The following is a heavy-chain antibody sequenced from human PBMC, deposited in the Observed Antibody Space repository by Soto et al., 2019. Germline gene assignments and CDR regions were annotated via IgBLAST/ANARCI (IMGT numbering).Heavy chain of an antibody. J-gene: IGHJ3*02. D-gene: IGHD3-22*01. V-gene: IGHV5-10-1*01. CDR2: IDPSDSYT. CDR1: GYSFTSYW. Sequence: GESLKISCKGSGYSFTSYWISWVRQMPGKGLEWMGRIDPSDSYTNYSPSFQGHVTISADKSISTAYLQWSSLKASDTAMYYCARLGYYYDSSGSVDAFDIWGQGTMVTVS. CDR3: ARLGYYYDSSGSVDAFDI.